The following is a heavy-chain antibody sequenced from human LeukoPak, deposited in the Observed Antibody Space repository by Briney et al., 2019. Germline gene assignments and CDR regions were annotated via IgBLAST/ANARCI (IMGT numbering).Heavy chain of an antibody. CDR3: ARGSATYNWFDP. V-gene: IGHV1-69*04. Sequence: TVKVSCKASGGTFSSYAISWVRQAPGQGLEWMGRIIPILGIANYAQKFQGRVTITADKSTSTAYMELSSLRSEDTAVYYCARGSATYNWFDPWGQGTLVTVSS. CDR2: IIPILGIA. J-gene: IGHJ5*02. D-gene: IGHD5-12*01. CDR1: GGTFSSYA.